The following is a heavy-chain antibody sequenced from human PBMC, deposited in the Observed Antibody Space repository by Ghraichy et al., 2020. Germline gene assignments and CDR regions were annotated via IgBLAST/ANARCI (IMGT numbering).Heavy chain of an antibody. CDR3: ARISGSLDAFDI. J-gene: IGHJ3*02. Sequence: SETLSLTCTVSGGSVSSGSYYWSWIRQPPGKGLEWIGYIYYSGSTNYNPSLKSRVTISVDTSKNQFSLKLSSVTAADTAVYYCARISGSLDAFDIWGQGTMVTVSS. D-gene: IGHD1-26*01. CDR1: GGSVSSGSYY. CDR2: IYYSGST. V-gene: IGHV4-61*01.